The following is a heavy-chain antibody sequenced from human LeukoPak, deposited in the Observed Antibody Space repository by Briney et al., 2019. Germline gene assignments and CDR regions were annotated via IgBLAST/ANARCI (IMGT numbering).Heavy chain of an antibody. CDR3: QMYSLRAEDTAVYYCAKDSAGYSYGFDS. Sequence: RAGGSLRLSCAASGFTISSYAMSWVRQAPGKGLEGVSSPSGNGRSNLYADSVRGPFTISRGASNNTLYLPMTSSRDNSKNTLYLQMYSLRAEDTAVYYCAKDSAGYSYGFDSWGQGTLVTVSS. D-gene: IGHD5-18*01. J-gene: IGHJ4*02. V-gene: IGHV3-23*01. CDR1: GFTISSYA. CDR2: PSGNGRSN.